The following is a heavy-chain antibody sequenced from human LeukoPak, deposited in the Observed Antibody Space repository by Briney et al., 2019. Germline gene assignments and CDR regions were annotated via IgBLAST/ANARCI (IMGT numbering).Heavy chain of an antibody. J-gene: IGHJ4*02. CDR1: GYTFTSYY. V-gene: IGHV1-46*01. CDR3: ASGKAGGIAVAGTGY. D-gene: IGHD6-19*01. CDR2: INPSGGST. Sequence: GASVKVSCKASGYTFTSYYMHWVRQAPGQGLEWMGIINPSGGSTSYAQKFQGRVTMTRDTSTSTVYMELSSLRSEDTAVYYCASGKAGGIAVAGTGYWGQGTLVTVSS.